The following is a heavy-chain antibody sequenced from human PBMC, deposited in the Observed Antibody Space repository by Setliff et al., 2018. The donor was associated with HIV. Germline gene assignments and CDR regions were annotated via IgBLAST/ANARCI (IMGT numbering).Heavy chain of an antibody. Sequence: GGSLRLSCAASGFTFSSYEMNWVRQAPGKGLEWVSYTSSSGSTIYYADSVKGRFTISRDNAKNSLYLQMNSLRAEDTAVYYCATDQQWLAQGWGGPHYWGQGTLVTVSS. CDR2: TSSSGSTI. J-gene: IGHJ4*02. D-gene: IGHD6-19*01. V-gene: IGHV3-48*03. CDR3: ATDQQWLAQGWGGPHY. CDR1: GFTFSSYE.